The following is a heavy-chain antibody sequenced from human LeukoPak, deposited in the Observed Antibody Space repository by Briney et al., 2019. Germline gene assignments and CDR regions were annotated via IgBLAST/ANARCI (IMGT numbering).Heavy chain of an antibody. Sequence: GASVKVSCKASGYTFNSHGITWVRQAPGEGLEWLGWISAFNGNTNYAQKFQGRVTLTTDVSMSTAYMELRSLRSDDTAVYYCARAIRTIFGVAEFLDFWGQGTLVTVSS. D-gene: IGHD3-3*01. CDR2: ISAFNGNT. CDR3: ARAIRTIFGVAEFLDF. J-gene: IGHJ4*02. V-gene: IGHV1-18*01. CDR1: GYTFNSHG.